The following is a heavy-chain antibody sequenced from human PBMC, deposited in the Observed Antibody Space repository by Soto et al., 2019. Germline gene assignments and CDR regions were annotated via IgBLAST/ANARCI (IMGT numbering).Heavy chain of an antibody. Sequence: EVQLVESGGGLVQPGGSLRLSCAASGFTFSSYDMHWVRQVTGKGLEWVSAIGTAGDAYYQNSVKGRFTISRANAKNSLYLQMNSLIAGETAVYYFTRAFITGVLDYWGQGTLVTVSS. D-gene: IGHD3-10*01. CDR2: IGTAGDA. CDR3: TRAFITGVLDY. J-gene: IGHJ4*02. CDR1: GFTFSSYD. V-gene: IGHV3-13*04.